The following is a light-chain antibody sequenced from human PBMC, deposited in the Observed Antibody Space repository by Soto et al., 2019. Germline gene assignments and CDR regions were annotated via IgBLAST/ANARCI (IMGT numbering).Light chain of an antibody. Sequence: EIVLPQSPGTLSLSPGERSPLSCRASESTSDYLAWYQQKPGQANRLLIYDASNRATGIPARFSGSGSGTDFTLTISRLEPEEFAVYYCQQYGSSPWTFGQGNKVDIK. CDR3: QQYGSSPWT. J-gene: IGKJ1*01. V-gene: IGKV3-20*01. CDR2: DAS. CDR1: ESTSDY.